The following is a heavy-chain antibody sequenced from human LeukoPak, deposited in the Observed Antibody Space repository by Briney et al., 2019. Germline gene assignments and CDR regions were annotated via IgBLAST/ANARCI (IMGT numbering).Heavy chain of an antibody. CDR2: IIPIFGTA. Sequence: SVKVSCKASGGTFSSYAISWVRQAPGQGLEWMGGIIPIFGTANYAQKFQGRVTITADESTCTAYMELSSLRSEDTAVYYCASNPGYSSYDAFDIWGQGTMVTVSS. V-gene: IGHV1-69*13. CDR1: GGTFSSYA. J-gene: IGHJ3*02. CDR3: ASNPGYSSYDAFDI. D-gene: IGHD6-13*01.